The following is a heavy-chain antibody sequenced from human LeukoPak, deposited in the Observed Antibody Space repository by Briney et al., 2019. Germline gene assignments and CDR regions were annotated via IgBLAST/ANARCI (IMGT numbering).Heavy chain of an antibody. CDR1: GFTVSNNF. V-gene: IGHV3-53*01. CDR2: IYTGGST. D-gene: IGHD2-2*01. Sequence: PGGSLRLSCAASGFTVSNNFMSWVRQTPGKGLEWVSVIYTGGSTYYADSVKGRLTISRDNSKNTLYLQMKSLRAEDTAVYYCARGETSSYDYWGQGTLVTVSS. CDR3: ARGETSSYDY. J-gene: IGHJ4*02.